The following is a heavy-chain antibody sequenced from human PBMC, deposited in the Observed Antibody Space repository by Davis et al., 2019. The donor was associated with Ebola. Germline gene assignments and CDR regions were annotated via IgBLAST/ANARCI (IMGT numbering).Heavy chain of an antibody. D-gene: IGHD3-22*01. Sequence: GESLKISCKGSGYSFTSYWISWVRQMPGKGLEWMGRIDPSDSYTNYSPSFQGHVTIPADKSISTAYLQWSSLKASDTAMYYCARHASIGYYEPYNWFDPWGQGTLVTVSS. V-gene: IGHV5-10-1*01. J-gene: IGHJ5*02. CDR3: ARHASIGYYEPYNWFDP. CDR2: IDPSDSYT. CDR1: GYSFTSYW.